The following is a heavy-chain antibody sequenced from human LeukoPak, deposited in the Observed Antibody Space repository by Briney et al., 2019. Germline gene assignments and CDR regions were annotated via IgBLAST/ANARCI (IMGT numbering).Heavy chain of an antibody. V-gene: IGHV3-11*06. CDR2: ISSSSSYT. D-gene: IGHD3-22*01. CDR3: ARDQRDYYDSSGNGYFQH. Sequence: GGPLRLSCAASGFTFSDYYVSWIRQAPGKGLEWVSYISSSSSYTNYADSVKGRFTISRDNAKNSLYLQMNSLRAEDTAVYYCARDQRDYYDSSGNGYFQHWGQGTLVTVSS. J-gene: IGHJ1*01. CDR1: GFTFSDYY.